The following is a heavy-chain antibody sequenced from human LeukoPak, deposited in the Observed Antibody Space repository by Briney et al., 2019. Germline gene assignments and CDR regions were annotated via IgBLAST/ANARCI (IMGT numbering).Heavy chain of an antibody. D-gene: IGHD6-19*01. J-gene: IGHJ4*02. Sequence: SETLSLTCTVSGGSISSSSYYWGWIRQPPGKGLEWIGSIYYSGSTYYNPSLKSRVTISVDTSMNHFSLKLSSVTAADTAVYYCARLVASPAAAVAGQFDYWGQGTLVTVSS. CDR2: IYYSGST. CDR1: GGSISSSSYY. CDR3: ARLVASPAAAVAGQFDY. V-gene: IGHV4-39*07.